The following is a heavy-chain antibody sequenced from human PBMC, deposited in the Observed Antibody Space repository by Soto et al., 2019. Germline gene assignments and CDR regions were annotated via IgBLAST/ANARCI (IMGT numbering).Heavy chain of an antibody. J-gene: IGHJ4*02. CDR3: VRRVSGNYDY. D-gene: IGHD1-7*01. V-gene: IGHV3-64*01. CDR2: ISSNGGTT. CDR1: GFTFSSYD. Sequence: EVQLAESGGGMVQPGGSLRLSYVASGFTFSSYDMHWVRQAPGKGLEYVSSISSNGGTTYYRNSVKGRFTISRDNSKNTLYLQMGSLRAEDMAVYYCVRRVSGNYDYWGQGTLVTVSS.